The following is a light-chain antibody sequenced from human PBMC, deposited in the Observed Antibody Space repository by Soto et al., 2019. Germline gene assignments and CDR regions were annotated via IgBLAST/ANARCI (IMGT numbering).Light chain of an antibody. CDR2: GAS. CDR1: QSVSSN. CDR3: QQYNNWPLT. J-gene: IGKJ1*01. Sequence: EIVMTQSPATLSVSPGERATLSCRASQSVSSNLAWYQQKPGQAPRLLIYGASTRATGIPARFSGSGSGTEFTLTISIRQSEDFAVYYCQQYNNWPLTFGQGTKVEIK. V-gene: IGKV3-15*01.